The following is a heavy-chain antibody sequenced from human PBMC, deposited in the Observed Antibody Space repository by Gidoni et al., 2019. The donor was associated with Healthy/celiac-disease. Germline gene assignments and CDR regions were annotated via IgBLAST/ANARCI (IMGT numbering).Heavy chain of an antibody. CDR2: IKQDGSEK. V-gene: IGHV3-7*01. J-gene: IGHJ4*02. Sequence: EVQLVESGGGLVQPGGSLRLSCAASGFTFSIYWMSWVRQAPGKGLEWVANIKQDGSEKYYVDSVKGRFTISRDNAKNSLYLQMNSLRAEDTAVYYCARVGTYYDILTGYHYKYFDYWGQGTLVTVSS. D-gene: IGHD3-9*01. CDR1: GFTFSIYW. CDR3: ARVGTYYDILTGYHYKYFDY.